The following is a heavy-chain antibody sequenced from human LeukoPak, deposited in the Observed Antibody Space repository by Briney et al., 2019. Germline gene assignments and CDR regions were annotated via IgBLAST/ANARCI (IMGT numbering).Heavy chain of an antibody. J-gene: IGHJ4*02. D-gene: IGHD6-6*01. V-gene: IGHV3-64D*06. CDR3: VKRSMTSKSNYYYDF. CDR2: TDSSGGST. CDR1: GFTFSSYA. Sequence: GGSLRLSCSASGFTFSSYAMHWVRQAPGKGLEYVSSTDSSGGSTYYAESVKGRFTISRDNSKNTLYLQMSSLRAEDTAVYYCVKRSMTSKSNYYYDFWGQGALVGVSS.